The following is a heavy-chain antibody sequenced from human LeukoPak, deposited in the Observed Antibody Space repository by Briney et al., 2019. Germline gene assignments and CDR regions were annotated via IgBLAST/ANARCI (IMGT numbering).Heavy chain of an antibody. CDR1: GGSISSSSYS. CDR3: ARSRRSWSTFDY. Sequence: PSETLSLTCTVSGGSISSSSYSWAWIRQPPGKGLEWIGSIYYSGSTYYNPSLKSRVTISVDTSKNQFSLKLNSVTATDTAVYYCARSRRSWSTFDYWGQGTLVTVSS. J-gene: IGHJ4*02. D-gene: IGHD6-13*01. CDR2: IYYSGST. V-gene: IGHV4-39*01.